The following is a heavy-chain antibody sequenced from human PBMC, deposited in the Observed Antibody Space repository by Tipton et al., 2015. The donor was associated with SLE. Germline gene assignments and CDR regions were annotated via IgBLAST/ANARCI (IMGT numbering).Heavy chain of an antibody. V-gene: IGHV4-61*09. CDR2: IYTSGST. CDR1: GGSISSGSYY. D-gene: IGHD6-19*01. Sequence: TLSLTCTVSGGSISSGSYYWSWIRQPAGKGLEWIGHIYTSGSTNYNPSLKSRVTISVDTSKNQFSLNLSSVTAADTAAHYCAREPEQSLFDYWGQGTLVTVSS. J-gene: IGHJ4*02. CDR3: AREPEQSLFDY.